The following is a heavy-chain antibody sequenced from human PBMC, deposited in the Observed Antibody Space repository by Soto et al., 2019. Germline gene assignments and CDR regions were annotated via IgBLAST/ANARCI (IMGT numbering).Heavy chain of an antibody. V-gene: IGHV1-69*01. CDR2: IIPIFGTA. J-gene: IGHJ5*02. CDR1: GGTFSSYA. CDR3: ASDSHHTGKAWFDP. Sequence: QVQLVQSGAEVKKPGSSVNVSCNASGGTFSSYAISWVRQAPGQGLEWMGGIIPIFGTANYAQKFQGRVTITADQSTSTAYLELSSLRSEDTAVSYCASDSHHTGKAWFDPWGQGTLVTVSS. D-gene: IGHD1-1*01.